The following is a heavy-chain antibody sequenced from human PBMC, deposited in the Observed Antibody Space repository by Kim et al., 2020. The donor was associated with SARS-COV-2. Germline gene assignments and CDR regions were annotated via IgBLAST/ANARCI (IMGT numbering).Heavy chain of an antibody. CDR3: AKDIRLAGGYYYYMDV. V-gene: IGHV3-9*01. CDR2: ISWNSGSI. J-gene: IGHJ6*03. CDR1: GFTFDDYA. D-gene: IGHD2-15*01. Sequence: GGSLRLSCAASGFTFDDYAMHWVRQAPGKGLEWVSGISWNSGSIGYADSVKGRFTISRDNAKNSLYLQMNSPRAADTALYYCAKDIRLAGGYYYYMDVWG.